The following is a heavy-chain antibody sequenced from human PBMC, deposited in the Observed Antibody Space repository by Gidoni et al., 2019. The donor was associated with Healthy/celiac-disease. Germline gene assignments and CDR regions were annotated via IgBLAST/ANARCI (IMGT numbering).Heavy chain of an antibody. CDR2: INAGTGNT. Sequence: QVQLVQSGAEGKKPGASVTVACKASGDTFTSYAMHWVRQAPGQGLEWTGWINAGTGNTKYSQKCHGRVTTTMATSARTAYMVLSSLRSEDTAVYYCARGDYVWGSYRYYYYGMDVWGQGTTVTVSS. J-gene: IGHJ6*02. CDR3: ARGDYVWGSYRYYYYGMDV. CDR1: GDTFTSYA. D-gene: IGHD3-16*02. V-gene: IGHV1-3*01.